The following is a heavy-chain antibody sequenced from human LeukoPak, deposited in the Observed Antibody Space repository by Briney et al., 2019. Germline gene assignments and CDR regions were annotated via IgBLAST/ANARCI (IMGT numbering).Heavy chain of an antibody. V-gene: IGHV4-4*02. J-gene: IGHJ4*02. CDR3: ASAYYNILTGYYVDY. CDR1: GGSISSSNW. D-gene: IGHD3-9*01. CDR2: INHSGST. Sequence: SETLSLTCAVSGGSISSSNWWSWVRQPPGKGLEWIGEINHSGSTNYNPSLKSRVTMSVDTSKKQFSLKLRSVTAADTAVYYCASAYYNILTGYYVDYWGQGTMVTVSS.